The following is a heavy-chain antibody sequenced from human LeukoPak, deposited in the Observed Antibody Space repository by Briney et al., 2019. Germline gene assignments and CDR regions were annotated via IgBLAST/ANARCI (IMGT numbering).Heavy chain of an antibody. CDR2: INPHSGGT. J-gene: IGHJ6*03. CDR3: ARGVTARGFYYYMDI. D-gene: IGHD2-21*02. Sequence: ASVKVSCKASGYTFTGYCIQWVRQAPGQGLEWMGWINPHSGGTNYAQEFQGRVTMTRDTSISTAYMELSSLRPDDTAVYSCARGVTARGFYYYMDIWAMGPRSPSP. V-gene: IGHV1-2*02. CDR1: GYTFTGYC.